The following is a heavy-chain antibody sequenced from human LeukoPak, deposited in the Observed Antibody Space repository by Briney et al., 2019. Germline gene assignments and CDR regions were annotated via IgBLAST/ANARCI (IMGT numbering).Heavy chain of an antibody. D-gene: IGHD2-2*01. CDR1: GYTFTGYH. CDR3: ARDRPGRYCSTTSCFPAPPSPP. V-gene: IGHV1-2*02. Sequence: ASVKVSCKASGYTFTGYHMHWVRQAPGQGLEWMGWINPNSGDTNYAQKFQGRVTMTRDTSISTAYMELSSLRSEDTAVYYCARDRPGRYCSTTSCFPAPPSPPWGKGPLVTVSS. J-gene: IGHJ5*02. CDR2: INPNSGDT.